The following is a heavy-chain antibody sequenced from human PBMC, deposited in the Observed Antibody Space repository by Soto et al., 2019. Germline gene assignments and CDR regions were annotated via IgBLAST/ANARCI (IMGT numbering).Heavy chain of an antibody. CDR2: INWNDDE. D-gene: IGHD2-15*01. Sequence: ITLKESGPTLVKPTQPLTLTCTFSGFSLNTRAVGVGWIRQAPGKALEWLALINWNDDERYNPSLKDRLTITKDTSKNHVVLTMTNIGPVDTATYYCAHRHDLGGFDIWGQGTAVTVSS. J-gene: IGHJ3*02. CDR1: GFSLNTRAVG. V-gene: IGHV2-5*01. CDR3: AHRHDLGGFDI.